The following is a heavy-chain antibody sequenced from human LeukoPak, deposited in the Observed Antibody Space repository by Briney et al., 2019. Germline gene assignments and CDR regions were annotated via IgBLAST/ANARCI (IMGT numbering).Heavy chain of an antibody. Sequence: SETLSLTCTVSGGSISSSSYYWGWIRQPPGKGLEWIGSIYYSGSTYYNPSLKSRVTISVDTSKNQFSLKLSSVTAADTAVYYCARTPPYGSGSYGAFDIWGQGTMVTVSS. CDR2: IYYSGST. V-gene: IGHV4-39*07. CDR1: GGSISSSSYY. D-gene: IGHD3-10*01. CDR3: ARTPPYGSGSYGAFDI. J-gene: IGHJ3*02.